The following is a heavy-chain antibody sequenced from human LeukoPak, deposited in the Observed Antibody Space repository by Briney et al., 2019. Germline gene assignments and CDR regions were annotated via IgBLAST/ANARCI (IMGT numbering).Heavy chain of an antibody. CDR3: VRASGSFDY. J-gene: IGHJ4*02. CDR2: IGISSGNT. Sequence: GGSLRLSCAASGFNFIDYSMNWVRQAPGKGLEWISYIGISSGNTKYADSVKGRFTISRDNSKKTLYLQMNSLRVEDTAVYYCVRASGSFDYWGQGTLVTVSS. V-gene: IGHV3-48*01. D-gene: IGHD3-10*01. CDR1: GFNFIDYS.